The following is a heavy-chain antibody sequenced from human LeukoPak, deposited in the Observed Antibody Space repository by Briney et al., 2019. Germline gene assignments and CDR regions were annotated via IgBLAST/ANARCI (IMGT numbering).Heavy chain of an antibody. Sequence: PGRSLRLSCAASGFTFDDYAMHWVRQAPGKGLEWVSGISWNSGSIGYADSVKGRFTISRDNAKNSLYLQMNSLRAEDTALYYCATDTSGTTEWLDYWGQGTLVTVSS. CDR3: ATDTSGTTEWLDY. V-gene: IGHV3-9*01. CDR2: ISWNSGSI. CDR1: GFTFDDYA. D-gene: IGHD1-1*01. J-gene: IGHJ4*02.